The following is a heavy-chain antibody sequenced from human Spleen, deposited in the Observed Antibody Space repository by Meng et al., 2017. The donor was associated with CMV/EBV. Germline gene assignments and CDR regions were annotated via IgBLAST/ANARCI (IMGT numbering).Heavy chain of an antibody. V-gene: IGHV3-21*01. Sequence: GESLKISCAASGFTFSSYSMNWVRQAPGKGLEWVSSISSSSYIYYADSVKGRFTISRDNAKNSLYLQMNSLRAEDTAVYYCARASSGYYSHFDYWGQGTLVTVSS. D-gene: IGHD3-22*01. CDR2: ISSSSYI. J-gene: IGHJ4*02. CDR1: GFTFSSYS. CDR3: ARASSGYYSHFDY.